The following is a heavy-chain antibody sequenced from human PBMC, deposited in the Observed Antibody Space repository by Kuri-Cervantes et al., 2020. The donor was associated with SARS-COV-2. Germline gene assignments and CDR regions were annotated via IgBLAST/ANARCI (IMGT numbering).Heavy chain of an antibody. CDR2: IWYDGSNK. Sequence: GGSLRLSCAASGFTFSSYAMHWVRQAPGKGLEWVAVIWYDGSNKYYADSVKGRFTISRDNSKNTLYLQMDSLRAEDTAVYYCARALYYYDSRGPIDYWGQGTLVTVSS. D-gene: IGHD3-22*01. CDR1: GFTFSSYA. V-gene: IGHV3-33*08. J-gene: IGHJ4*02. CDR3: ARALYYYDSRGPIDY.